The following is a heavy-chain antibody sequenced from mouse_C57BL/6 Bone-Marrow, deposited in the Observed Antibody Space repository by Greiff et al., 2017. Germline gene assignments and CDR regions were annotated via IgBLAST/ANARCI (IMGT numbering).Heavy chain of an antibody. Sequence: QVQLKQSGAELVRPGTSVKVSCKASGYAFTNYLIEWVKQRPGQGLEWIGVINPGSGGTNYNEKFKGKATLTADKSSSTAYMQLSSLTSEDPAVYFCARWNPWFAYWGQGTLVTVSA. CDR2: INPGSGGT. J-gene: IGHJ3*01. CDR3: ARWNPWFAY. CDR1: GYAFTNYL. V-gene: IGHV1-54*01.